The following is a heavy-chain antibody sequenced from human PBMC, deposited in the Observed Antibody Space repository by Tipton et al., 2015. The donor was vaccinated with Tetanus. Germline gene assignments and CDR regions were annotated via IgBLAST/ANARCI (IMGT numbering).Heavy chain of an antibody. D-gene: IGHD2-21*01. Sequence: QLVQSGAEAKRPGASVKVSCKASGYTFVGQYLYWVRQAPGQGLEWMGWIDPNSGHTNYAQKFQGRVTMTMDTSISTAYMQLNRVSSDDTAVYFRARGGGDYFYFGLDVRGPGATVPVSS. V-gene: IGHV1-2*02. CDR3: ARGGGDYFYFGLDV. CDR2: IDPNSGHT. J-gene: IGHJ6*01. CDR1: GYTFVGQY.